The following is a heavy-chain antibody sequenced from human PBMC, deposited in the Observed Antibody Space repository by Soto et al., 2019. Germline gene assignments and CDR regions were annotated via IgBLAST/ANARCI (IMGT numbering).Heavy chain of an antibody. CDR2: ISSRGNLT. CDR1: GFTFSDYY. J-gene: IGHJ6*02. Sequence: HVQMVESGGDLVKPGGSLRLSCAVSGFTFSDYYMSWIRQAPEKGLEWVAYISSRGNLTNYADSVRGRFTISRDNVKNSLFLQMNSLRDEDTAVYYCARDGGVIIAAATGGGYGMDVWGQGTTVIVYS. CDR3: ARDGGVIIAAATGGGYGMDV. V-gene: IGHV3-11*06. D-gene: IGHD2-2*01.